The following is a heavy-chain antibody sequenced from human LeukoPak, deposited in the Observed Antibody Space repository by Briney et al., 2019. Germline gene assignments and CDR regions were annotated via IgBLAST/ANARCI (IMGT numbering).Heavy chain of an antibody. V-gene: IGHV4-59*08. Sequence: SETLSLTCTVSGGSISSYYWSWIRQPPGKGLEWIGYIYYSGSTNYNPSLKSRVTISVDTSKSQFSLKLSSVTAADTAVYYCARFNSSGYYRLYYYYYYMDVWGKGTTVTVSS. J-gene: IGHJ6*03. CDR3: ARFNSSGYYRLYYYYYYMDV. CDR1: GGSISSYY. D-gene: IGHD3-22*01. CDR2: IYYSGST.